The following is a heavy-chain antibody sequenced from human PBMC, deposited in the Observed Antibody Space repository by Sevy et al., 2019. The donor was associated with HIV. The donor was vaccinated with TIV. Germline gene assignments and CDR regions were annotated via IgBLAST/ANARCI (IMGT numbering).Heavy chain of an antibody. CDR2: INWNGGST. J-gene: IGHJ5*02. V-gene: IGHV3-20*04. CDR1: GFTFDDYG. Sequence: GGSLRLSCAASGFTFDDYGMSWVRQAPGKGLEWVSGINWNGGSTGYADSVKGRFTISRDNAKNTLYLQMNSLRAEDTAVYYCARDRSGSYHVSDNWFDPWGQGTLVTVSS. CDR3: ARDRSGSYHVSDNWFDP. D-gene: IGHD1-26*01.